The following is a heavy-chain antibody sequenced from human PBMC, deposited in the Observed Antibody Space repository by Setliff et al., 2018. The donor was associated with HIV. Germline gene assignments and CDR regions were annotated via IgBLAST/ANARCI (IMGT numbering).Heavy chain of an antibody. V-gene: IGHV1-3*01. CDR3: ARAGGHYYDSSGYVFDY. J-gene: IGHJ4*02. Sequence: GASVKVSCKASGYTFTTYAMHWVRQAPGQRLEWMGWIDAGNGNTKYSQKFQGRVTITRDTSASTAYLELSSLRSEDTAVYYCARAGGHYYDSSGYVFDYWGQGTLVTVSS. CDR1: GYTFTTYA. CDR2: IDAGNGNT. D-gene: IGHD3-22*01.